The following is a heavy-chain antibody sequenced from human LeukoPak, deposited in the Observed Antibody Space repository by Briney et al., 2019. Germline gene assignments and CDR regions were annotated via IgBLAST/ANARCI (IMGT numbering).Heavy chain of an antibody. Sequence: GGSLRLSCAASGFTFSSYAMSWVRQAPGKGLEWVSAISGSGGSTYYADSVKGRFTISRDNSKNTLYLQMNSLRAEDTAVYYCAKDGARIAVAAYYLDYWGQGTLVTVSS. V-gene: IGHV3-23*01. CDR3: AKDGARIAVAAYYLDY. D-gene: IGHD6-19*01. CDR1: GFTFSSYA. J-gene: IGHJ4*02. CDR2: ISGSGGST.